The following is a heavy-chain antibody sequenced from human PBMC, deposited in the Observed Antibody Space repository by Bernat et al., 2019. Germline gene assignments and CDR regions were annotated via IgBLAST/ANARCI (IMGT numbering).Heavy chain of an antibody. V-gene: IGHV3-30*18. CDR3: AKGRDSSNWYGGGFDY. CDR1: GFTFSSYG. J-gene: IGHJ4*02. CDR2: ISNDGRNK. Sequence: QVQLVESGGGVVQPGRSLRLSCAASGFTFSSYGMHWVRQAPGKGLEWVAVISNDGRNKYYADSVKGRLTISRDNSQNTLYLQMNSLGVEDTAVYYCAKGRDSSNWYGGGFDYWGQGTLVTVSS. D-gene: IGHD6-13*01.